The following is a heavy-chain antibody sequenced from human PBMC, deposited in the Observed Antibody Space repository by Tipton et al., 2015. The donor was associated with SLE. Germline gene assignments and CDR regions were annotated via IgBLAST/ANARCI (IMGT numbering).Heavy chain of an antibody. CDR3: ASLVVVPAELGMGATEAIDY. V-gene: IGHV4-39*07. CDR1: GGSINSDTYY. CDR2: TYYGDTA. D-gene: IGHD1-26*01. J-gene: IGHJ4*02. Sequence: TLSLTCSASGGSINSDTYYWGWIRQPPGKGLEWIGNTYYGDTAYYNPSLKSRVTISVDTSKNQFSLKLNFVTAAGTAVYYCASLVVVPAELGMGATEAIDYWGQGSLVFVSS.